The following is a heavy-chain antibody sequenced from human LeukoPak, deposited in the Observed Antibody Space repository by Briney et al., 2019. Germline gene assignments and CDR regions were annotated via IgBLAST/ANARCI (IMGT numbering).Heavy chain of an antibody. Sequence: ASVKDSSKASGYTFTGYYMHWVGQAPRQRLEWMGWINPSSDGTTYAQKFLHRVTMTRDTSISTAYMELSRLRSDDTAVYYCARGYYDILTTIFPFGYWGEGAMVSVCS. D-gene: IGHD3-9*01. CDR3: ARGYYDILTTIFPFGY. V-gene: IGHV1-2*02. CDR1: GYTFTGYY. CDR2: INPSSDGT. J-gene: IGHJ4*02.